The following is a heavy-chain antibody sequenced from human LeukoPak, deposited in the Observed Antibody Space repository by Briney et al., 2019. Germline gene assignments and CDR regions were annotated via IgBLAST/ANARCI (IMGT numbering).Heavy chain of an antibody. V-gene: IGHV4-38-2*02. CDR1: GYSISSGYY. Sequence: SETLSLTCTVSGYSISSGYYWGWIRQPPGKGLEWIGSIYHSGSTYYDPSLKSRVTISVDTSKNQFSLKLSSVTAADTAVYYCARSMIVVAYTFDYWGQGTLVTVSS. CDR3: ARSMIVVAYTFDY. J-gene: IGHJ4*02. CDR2: IYHSGST. D-gene: IGHD3-22*01.